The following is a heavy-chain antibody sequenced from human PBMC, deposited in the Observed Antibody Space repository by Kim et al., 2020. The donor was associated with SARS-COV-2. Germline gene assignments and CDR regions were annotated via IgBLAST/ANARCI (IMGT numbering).Heavy chain of an antibody. CDR3: ARGFIQQLVTYNWFDP. J-gene: IGHJ5*02. V-gene: IGHV1-8*01. D-gene: IGHD6-13*01. Sequence: KFQGRVTMTRNTSISTAYMELSSLRSEDTAVYYCARGFIQQLVTYNWFDPWGQGTLVTVSS.